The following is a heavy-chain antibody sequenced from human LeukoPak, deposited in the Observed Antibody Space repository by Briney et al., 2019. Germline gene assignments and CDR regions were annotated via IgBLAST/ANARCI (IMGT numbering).Heavy chain of an antibody. V-gene: IGHV3-11*04. CDR2: ISNRGTKI. CDR1: GFTFRDYY. J-gene: IGHJ3*02. CDR3: ARAFNDAFDI. Sequence: PGGSLRLSCAASGFTFRDYYMTWIRQAPGKGLESVSYISNRGTKIYNADSVKGRFTISRDNARNSLYLQMNSLRAEDTAMYYCARAFNDAFDIWGQGTMVTVSS.